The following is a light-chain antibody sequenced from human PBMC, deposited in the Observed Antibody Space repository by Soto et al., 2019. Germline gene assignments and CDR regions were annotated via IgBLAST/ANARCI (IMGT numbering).Light chain of an antibody. CDR1: QSISTW. CDR3: QQYNTFSNT. V-gene: IGKV1-5*03. Sequence: DIQMTQSPSTLSASIGDRVTITCRASQSISTWLAWYQQKPGKAPKLLIYKASSLESGVPSRFSGSGSGTEFTLTISSLQPDDFATYHCQQYNTFSNTFGQGTKLEI. J-gene: IGKJ2*01. CDR2: KAS.